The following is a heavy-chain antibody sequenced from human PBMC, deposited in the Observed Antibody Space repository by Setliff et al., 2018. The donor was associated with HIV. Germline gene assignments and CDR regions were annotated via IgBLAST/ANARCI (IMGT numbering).Heavy chain of an antibody. D-gene: IGHD3-16*01. CDR3: AKDWGSRLSYSFYYMDV. CDR1: GFSFGSYW. V-gene: IGHV3-7*01. J-gene: IGHJ6*03. CDR2: VKQDGSDK. Sequence: PGGSLRLSCAASGFSFGSYWMSWVRQAPGKGLEWVANVKQDGSDKYYVDSVKGRFTISRDNAKNSLYLQMNSLITEDTAVYYCAKDWGSRLSYSFYYMDVWGKGTTVTVSS.